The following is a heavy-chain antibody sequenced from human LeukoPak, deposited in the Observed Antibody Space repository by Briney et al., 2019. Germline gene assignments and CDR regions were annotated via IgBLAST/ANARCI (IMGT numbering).Heavy chain of an antibody. J-gene: IGHJ6*02. V-gene: IGHV3-30*03. CDR2: ISNDGSIT. D-gene: IGHD2-2*01. Sequence: PGGSLRLSCAASGFSFGSYGMHWVRQAPGKGLEWVAVISNDGSITKYGDSVKGRFTISRDNSKNTLYLQMNSLRAEDTAVYYCARAETDCSSTSCYLTYYYYYGMDVWGQGTTVTVSS. CDR1: GFSFGSYG. CDR3: ARAETDCSSTSCYLTYYYYYGMDV.